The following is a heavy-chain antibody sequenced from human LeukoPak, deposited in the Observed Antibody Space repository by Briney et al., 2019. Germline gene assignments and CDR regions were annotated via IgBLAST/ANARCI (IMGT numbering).Heavy chain of an antibody. V-gene: IGHV4-34*01. D-gene: IGHD6-13*01. Sequence: PSETLSLTCAVYGGSFSGYYWSWIRQPPGKGLEWIGEINHSGSTNYNPSLKSRVTISVDTSKNQFSLKLSSVTAADTAVYYCARQGYLYYYYYYMDVWGKGTTVTVSS. CDR3: ARQGYLYYYYYYMDV. J-gene: IGHJ6*03. CDR2: INHSGST. CDR1: GGSFSGYY.